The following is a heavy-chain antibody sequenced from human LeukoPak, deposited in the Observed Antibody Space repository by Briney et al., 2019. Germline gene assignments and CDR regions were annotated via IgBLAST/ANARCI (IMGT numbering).Heavy chain of an antibody. CDR2: IYCSGST. CDR1: GGSMNSYY. Sequence: SGILSLTCSVSGGSMNSYYWSWIRQSPGKGLEWIGYIYCSGSTNYNPSLKSRVTISVDTSKNQFSLKLSSVTAADTAVYYCARHVWLQPFDYWGQGTLVTVSS. D-gene: IGHD3-9*01. CDR3: ARHVWLQPFDY. J-gene: IGHJ4*02. V-gene: IGHV4-59*08.